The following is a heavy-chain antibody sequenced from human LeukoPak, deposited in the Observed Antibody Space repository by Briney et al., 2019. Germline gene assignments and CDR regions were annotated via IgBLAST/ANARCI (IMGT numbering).Heavy chain of an antibody. CDR3: ARDSRLVTMVRGVSPRFFDY. V-gene: IGHV4-4*07. CDR1: GGSISSYY. D-gene: IGHD3-10*01. Sequence: SETLSLTCTVSGGSISSYYWSWIRQPAGKGLEWIGRIYTSGSTNYNPSLKSRVTMSEDTSKNQFSLKLSSVTAADTAVYYCARDSRLVTMVRGVSPRFFDYWGQGTLVTVSS. CDR2: IYTSGST. J-gene: IGHJ4*02.